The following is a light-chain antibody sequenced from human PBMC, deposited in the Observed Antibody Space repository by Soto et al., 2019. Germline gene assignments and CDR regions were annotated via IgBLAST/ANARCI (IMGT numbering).Light chain of an antibody. CDR2: DAS. CDR3: QQYSTYPWT. Sequence: DIQMTQSPSTLSASVGDRVTITCRASQSISSWLAWYQQKPGKAPKVLIFDASSLESGVPSRFSGSGSATEFTLTISSLQHDDFDTYYCQQYSTYPWTLGQGTKVDIK. J-gene: IGKJ1*01. CDR1: QSISSW. V-gene: IGKV1-5*01.